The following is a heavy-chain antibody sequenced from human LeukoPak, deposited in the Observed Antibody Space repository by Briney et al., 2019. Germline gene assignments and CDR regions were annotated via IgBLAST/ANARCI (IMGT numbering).Heavy chain of an antibody. J-gene: IGHJ4*02. D-gene: IGHD1-14*01. V-gene: IGHV3-48*02. CDR3: ASPPGTGFDY. CDR2: ISSSSTTI. CDR1: GFTFSSFS. Sequence: PGGSLRLSCAASGFTFSSFSMNWVCQAPGKGLEWVSYISSSSTTIYYADSVKGRFTISRDNAKNSLFLQMNSLRDEDTAVYYCASPPGTGFDYWGQGTLVTVSS.